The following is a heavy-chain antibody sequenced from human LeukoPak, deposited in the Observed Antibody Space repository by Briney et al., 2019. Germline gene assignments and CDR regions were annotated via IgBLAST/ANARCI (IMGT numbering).Heavy chain of an antibody. J-gene: IGHJ3*02. Sequence: GASVKVSCKASGGTFSSYAISWVRQAPGQGLECMGGIIPIFGTANYAQEFQGRVTVTADESTSRAYMAQSSRRSEDNDVYYCARDARQQLAISAFDIWGQGTMVTVSS. CDR2: IIPIFGTA. V-gene: IGHV1-69*13. CDR1: GGTFSSYA. D-gene: IGHD6-13*01. CDR3: ARDARQQLAISAFDI.